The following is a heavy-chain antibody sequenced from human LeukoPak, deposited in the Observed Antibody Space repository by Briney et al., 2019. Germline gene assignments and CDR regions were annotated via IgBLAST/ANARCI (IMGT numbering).Heavy chain of an antibody. Sequence: GGSLRLSCAASGFTFSSYSMNWVRQAPGKGLEWVSSISSSSSYIYYADSVKGRFTIPRDNAKNSLYLQMNSLRAEDTAVYYCARAPSGGGAFDIWGQGTMVTVSS. J-gene: IGHJ3*02. CDR2: ISSSSSYI. CDR1: GFTFSSYS. V-gene: IGHV3-21*01. D-gene: IGHD1-14*01. CDR3: ARAPSGGGAFDI.